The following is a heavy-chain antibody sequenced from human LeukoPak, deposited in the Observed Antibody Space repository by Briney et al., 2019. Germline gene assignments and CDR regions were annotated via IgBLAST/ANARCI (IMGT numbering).Heavy chain of an antibody. D-gene: IGHD3-22*01. J-gene: IGHJ4*02. CDR2: MNPYSGIT. CDR3: ARGGNTYYYDSSGYYADY. Sequence: ASVKVSCKASGYTFTSSHDINWVRQAPGQGLEWMGWMNPYSGITGYTQKFQGRVTMTRDTSISTAYMELSRLRSDDTAVYYCARGGNTYYYDSSGYYADYWGQGTLVTVSS. V-gene: IGHV1-8*01. CDR1: GYTFTSSHD.